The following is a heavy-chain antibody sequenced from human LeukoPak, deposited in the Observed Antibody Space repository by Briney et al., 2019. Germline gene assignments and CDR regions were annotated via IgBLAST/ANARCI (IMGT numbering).Heavy chain of an antibody. CDR1: GYTFTSYY. CDR3: ARSRKDILTGYYRYDAFDI. V-gene: IGHV1-46*01. D-gene: IGHD3-9*01. J-gene: IGHJ3*02. CDR2: INPSGGST. Sequence: ASVKVSCKASGYTFTSYYMHWVRQAPGQGLEWMGIINPSGGSTSYAQKFQGRVTMTRDMSTSTVYMELSSLRSEDTAVYYCARSRKDILTGYYRYDAFDIWGQGTMVTVSS.